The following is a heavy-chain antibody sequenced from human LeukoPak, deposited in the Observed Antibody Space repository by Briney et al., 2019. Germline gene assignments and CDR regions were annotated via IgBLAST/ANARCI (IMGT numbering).Heavy chain of an antibody. Sequence: SVKVSCKASGGTFSSYAISWVRRAPGQGLEWMGGIIPIFGTANYAQKFQGRVTITTDESTSTAYMELSSLRSEDTAVYYCARTQSEWPQDYYYYMDVWGKGTTVTVSS. J-gene: IGHJ6*03. CDR3: ARTQSEWPQDYYYYMDV. CDR2: IIPIFGTA. D-gene: IGHD3-3*01. V-gene: IGHV1-69*05. CDR1: GGTFSSYA.